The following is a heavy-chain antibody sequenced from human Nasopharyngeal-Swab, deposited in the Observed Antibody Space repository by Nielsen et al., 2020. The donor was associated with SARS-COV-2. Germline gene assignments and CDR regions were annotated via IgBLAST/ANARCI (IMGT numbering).Heavy chain of an antibody. CDR2: ISGSGSTL. J-gene: IGHJ4*02. D-gene: IGHD4-17*01. Sequence: GGSLRLSCTASGFTFSSFWMHWVRQAPGQGLEWVSYISGSGSTLYYADSVKGRITVSRDNAKSSVYLQMSSLRDEDTAVYYCTRGDGALTYFDYWGQGTLVAVSS. CDR3: TRGDGALTYFDY. V-gene: IGHV3-48*02. CDR1: GFTFSSFW.